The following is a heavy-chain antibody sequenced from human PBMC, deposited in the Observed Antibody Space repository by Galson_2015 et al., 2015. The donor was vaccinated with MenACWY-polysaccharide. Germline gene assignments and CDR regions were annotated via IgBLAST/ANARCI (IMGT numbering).Heavy chain of an antibody. J-gene: IGHJ6*02. V-gene: IGHV6-1*01. Sequence: CAISGDSVSSNSAAWNWIRQSPSRGLEWLGRTYYRSKWYNDYAVSVKSRITINPDTSKNQFPLQLNSVTPEDTAVYYCARAYSSGWYGYYYYGMDVWGQGTTVTVSS. D-gene: IGHD6-19*01. CDR3: ARAYSSGWYGYYYYGMDV. CDR1: GDSVSSNSAA. CDR2: TYYRSKWYN.